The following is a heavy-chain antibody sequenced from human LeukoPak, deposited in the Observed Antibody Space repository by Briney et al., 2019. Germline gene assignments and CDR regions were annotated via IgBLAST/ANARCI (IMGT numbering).Heavy chain of an antibody. CDR2: IKEDGSET. J-gene: IGHJ4*02. V-gene: IGHV3-7*03. Sequence: GSLQLSCVASGLNFNSRWMDWVRRAPGQGLEWVASIKEDGSETHYVDSVRGRFTISRDNDKNSLYLQMNNLRAEDTAMYYCARDGGWWRFDFWGQGALVTVSS. CDR1: GLNFNSRW. D-gene: IGHD2-8*02. CDR3: ARDGGWWRFDF.